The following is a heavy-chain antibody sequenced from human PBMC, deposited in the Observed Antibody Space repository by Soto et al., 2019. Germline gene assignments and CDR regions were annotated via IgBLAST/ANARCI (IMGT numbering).Heavy chain of an antibody. J-gene: IGHJ6*02. V-gene: IGHV1-8*01. CDR1: CNAIPTYD. Sequence: ASMPVSSTASCNAIPTYDINWLRRGTGEGIEWMGWMNPTSGNTGYAQKFKGRVTMTRNTSILKPYMEMSSLRSEDSAVYYCAIRTICGVVSPVCGMDFWGQGTTVTVSS. CDR2: MNPTSGNT. D-gene: IGHD3-3*01. CDR3: AIRTICGVVSPVCGMDF.